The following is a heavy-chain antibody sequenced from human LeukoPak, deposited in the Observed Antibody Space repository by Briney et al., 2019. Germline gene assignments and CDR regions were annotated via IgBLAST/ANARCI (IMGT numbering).Heavy chain of an antibody. Sequence: PGGSLRLSCAVSGFTFSSYSMNWVRQAPGKVLEWVSSISSSSSYIYYADSVKGRFTISRDNSKNTLYLQMNSLRAEDTAVYYCAREDYYDSSGYYTAFDYWGQGTLVTVSS. CDR2: ISSSSSYI. V-gene: IGHV3-21*04. J-gene: IGHJ4*02. CDR3: AREDYYDSSGYYTAFDY. CDR1: GFTFSSYS. D-gene: IGHD3-22*01.